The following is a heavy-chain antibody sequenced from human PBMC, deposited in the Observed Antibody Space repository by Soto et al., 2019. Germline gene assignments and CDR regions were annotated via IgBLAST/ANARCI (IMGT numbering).Heavy chain of an antibody. J-gene: IGHJ5*02. CDR1: GGSISSGDYD. D-gene: IGHD2-21*02. CDR2: TYYSGST. V-gene: IGHV4-30-4*01. CDR3: SRAMVVTQNWFDP. Sequence: QVQLQESGPGLVKPSQTLSLHCTVSGGSISSGDYDWSWIRQPPGKGMEWIGNTYYSGSTYYNPSLKSRGTISVDTSKNQFSLKLSSVTAADTAVYYCSRAMVVTQNWFDPWGQGTLVTVSS.